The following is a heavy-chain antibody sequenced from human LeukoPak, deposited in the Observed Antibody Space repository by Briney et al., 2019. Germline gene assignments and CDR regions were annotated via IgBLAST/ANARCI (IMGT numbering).Heavy chain of an antibody. V-gene: IGHV3-30-3*01. Sequence: QPGGSLRLSCAASGFTFSSYAMHWVRQAPGKGLEWVAVISYDGSNKCYADSVKGRFTISRDNSKNTLYLQMNSLRAEDTAVYYCARESSGYRFDYWGQGTLVTVSS. CDR3: ARESSGYRFDY. D-gene: IGHD3-16*02. CDR1: GFTFSSYA. J-gene: IGHJ4*02. CDR2: ISYDGSNK.